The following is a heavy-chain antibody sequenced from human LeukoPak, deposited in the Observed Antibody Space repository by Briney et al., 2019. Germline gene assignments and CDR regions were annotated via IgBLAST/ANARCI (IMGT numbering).Heavy chain of an antibody. D-gene: IGHD3-9*01. CDR3: ARAATGFVGDGPNHFAF. CDR1: GDTFSVYD. Sequence: SVKVSCKASGDTFSVYDMMWVRQAPGQGLEWMGGIVPIYGTVNYAQNFQGRVTFTADASTSTAYMQLSSLRSDDTATYFCARAATGFVGDGPNHFAFWGQGSLVTVSS. CDR2: IVPIYGTV. J-gene: IGHJ4*02. V-gene: IGHV1-69*01.